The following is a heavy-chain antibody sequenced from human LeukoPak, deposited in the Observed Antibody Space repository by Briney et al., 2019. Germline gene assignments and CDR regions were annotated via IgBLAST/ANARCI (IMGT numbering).Heavy chain of an antibody. CDR1: GYTFTSYG. V-gene: IGHV1-18*01. Sequence: ASVKVSCKASGYTFTSYGISWVRQAPGQGLEWMGWISAYNGNTNYSQKLQGRVTMTTDTSTSTGYMELRSLRSDDTAVYYCARDYKSYYYDSSGYYYHLVDCGYWGQGTLVTVSS. CDR3: ARDYKSYYYDSSGYYYHLVDCGY. J-gene: IGHJ4*02. CDR2: ISAYNGNT. D-gene: IGHD3-22*01.